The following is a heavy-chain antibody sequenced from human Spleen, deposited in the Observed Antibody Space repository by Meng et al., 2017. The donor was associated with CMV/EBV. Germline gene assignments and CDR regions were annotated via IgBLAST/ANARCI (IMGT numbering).Heavy chain of an antibody. V-gene: IGHV4-34*01. J-gene: IGHJ5*02. CDR3: ARAGSYYDSSTFYYVDWFDP. D-gene: IGHD3-22*01. CDR1: GGSFSGYY. Sequence: SETLSLTCAVFGGSFSGYYWTWIRQPPGEGLEWIGEINHSGTTNYNPSLKSRVTISVDTSKNQFSLKLSSVTAADTAVYYCARAGSYYDSSTFYYVDWFDPWGQGTLVTVSS. CDR2: INHSGTT.